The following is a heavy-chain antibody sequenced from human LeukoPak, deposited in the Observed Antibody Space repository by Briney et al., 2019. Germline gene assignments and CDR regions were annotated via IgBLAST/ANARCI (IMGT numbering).Heavy chain of an antibody. CDR1: GYTFTSYG. CDR3: ARGGWSGDSSSWFPSWFDP. V-gene: IGHV1-69*13. J-gene: IGHJ5*02. D-gene: IGHD6-13*01. CDR2: IIPIFGTA. Sequence: SVKVSCKASGYTFTSYGISWVRQAPGQGLEWMGGIIPIFGTANYAQKFQGRVTITADESTSTAYMELSSLRSEDTAVYYCARGGWSGDSSSWFPSWFDPWGQGTLVTVSS.